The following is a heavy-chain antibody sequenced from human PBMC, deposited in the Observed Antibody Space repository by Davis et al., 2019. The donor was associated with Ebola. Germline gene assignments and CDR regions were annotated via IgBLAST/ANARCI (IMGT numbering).Heavy chain of an antibody. CDR2: IRSGSSTI. D-gene: IGHD1-26*01. V-gene: IGHV3-48*02. J-gene: IGHJ3*02. CDR3: VRDSAWAFDI. Sequence: GGSLRLSCVASGFTFSTDPMNWVRQAPGKGLEWVSHIRSGSSTITYADSVRGRFTISRDDAKNSLFLQMNSLRDEDTAVYFCVRDSAWAFDIWGQGSMVTVSS. CDR1: GFTFSTDP.